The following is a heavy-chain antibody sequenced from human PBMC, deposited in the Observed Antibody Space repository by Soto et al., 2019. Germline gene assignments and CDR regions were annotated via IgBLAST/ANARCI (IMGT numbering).Heavy chain of an antibody. Sequence: PSETLSLTCTVSGGSISSGNYYWSWIRQPPGKGLEWIGYIYYSGSTYYNPSLKSRVTISVDTSKNQFSLKLSSVTAADTAVYYCVRVRPHRSRIDPWGQGTLITVYS. CDR3: VRVRPHRSRIDP. V-gene: IGHV4-30-4*01. CDR2: IYYSGST. J-gene: IGHJ5*02. CDR1: GGSISSGNYY. D-gene: IGHD6-13*01.